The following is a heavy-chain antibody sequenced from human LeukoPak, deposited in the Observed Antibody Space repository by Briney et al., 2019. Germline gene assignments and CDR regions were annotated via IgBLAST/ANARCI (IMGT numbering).Heavy chain of an antibody. Sequence: KPSETLSLTCTVSGGSISSCYWSWIRQSPGKGLEWIGYIDYSGSAYYNPSFKSRVTISVDTAKSQFSLDLRSVTAADTAVYYCARDAWNGNSPLDYWGQGTLVTVSS. V-gene: IGHV4-59*12. J-gene: IGHJ4*02. D-gene: IGHD4-23*01. CDR2: IDYSGSA. CDR3: ARDAWNGNSPLDY. CDR1: GGSISSCY.